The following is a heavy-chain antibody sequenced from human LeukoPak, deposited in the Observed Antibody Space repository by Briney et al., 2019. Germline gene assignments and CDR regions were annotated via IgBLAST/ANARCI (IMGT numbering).Heavy chain of an antibody. CDR2: ISGSETNI. D-gene: IGHD1-14*01. V-gene: IGHV3-11*01. Sequence: GGPVTLLCAASRFTFWDYYMSWIRQARGKAREWVSHISGSETNIYCGDSVKGRFTISRDNARNSLYLQMNGLRAEDTAVYYCARRPHGMDVWGQGTTVTVSS. J-gene: IGHJ6*02. CDR3: ARRPHGMDV. CDR1: RFTFWDYY.